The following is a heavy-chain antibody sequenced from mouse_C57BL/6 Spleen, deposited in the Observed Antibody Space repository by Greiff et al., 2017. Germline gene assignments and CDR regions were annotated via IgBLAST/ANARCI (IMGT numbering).Heavy chain of an antibody. Sequence: QVPLQQPGTELVKPGASVKLSCKASGYTFPSYWMPWVKPRPGPGLEEIGNINPSNGGTNYNEKFKSKATLTGEKSSSPAYMQLSSLTSEDSAVYYCARWLLRGAYWGQGTLVTVSA. CDR3: ARWLLRGAY. J-gene: IGHJ3*01. V-gene: IGHV1-53*01. CDR2: INPSNGGT. CDR1: GYTFPSYW. D-gene: IGHD1-1*01.